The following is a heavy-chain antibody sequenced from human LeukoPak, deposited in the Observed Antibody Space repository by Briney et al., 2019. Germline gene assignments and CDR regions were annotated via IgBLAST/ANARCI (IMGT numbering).Heavy chain of an antibody. D-gene: IGHD3-22*01. CDR3: ARGRYDSSGYYY. V-gene: IGHV4-38-2*02. CDR1: GYSITNGYY. CDR2: IYHDGRI. Sequence: PSETLSLTCTVSGYSITNGYYWGWIRQPPGKGLEWIGSIYHDGRIDYNPSLKSRVTISRDTSNDQFSLKLSSVTAADTAMYYCARGRYDSSGYYYWGQGTLVTVSS. J-gene: IGHJ4*02.